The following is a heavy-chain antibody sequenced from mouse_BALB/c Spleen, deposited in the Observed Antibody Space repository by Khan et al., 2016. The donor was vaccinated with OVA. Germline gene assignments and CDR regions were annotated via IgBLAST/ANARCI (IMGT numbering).Heavy chain of an antibody. CDR1: GYTFSSYW. Sequence: QVQLKESGAELMKPGASVKISCKATGYTFSSYWIEWVKQRPGHGLEWIGEILPGSGSTNYNEKFKGKATFTADTSSNTAYMKLSSLTSEDSAVYYCARGAYYRYEGVDYWGQGTSVTVSS. CDR2: ILPGSGST. J-gene: IGHJ4*01. CDR3: ARGAYYRYEGVDY. V-gene: IGHV1-9*01. D-gene: IGHD2-14*01.